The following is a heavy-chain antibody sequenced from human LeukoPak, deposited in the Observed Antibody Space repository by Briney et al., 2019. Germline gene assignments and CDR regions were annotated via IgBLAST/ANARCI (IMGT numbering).Heavy chain of an antibody. V-gene: IGHV3-73*01. CDR3: TRLGWHYYYYMDV. D-gene: IGHD2-15*01. CDR2: IRSKANSYAT. CDR1: GFTFSGSA. J-gene: IGHJ6*03. Sequence: GGSLRLSCAASGFTFSGSAMHWVRHASGKGLEWVGRIRSKANSYATAYAASVKGRFTISRDDSKNTAYLQMNSLKTEDTAVYYRTRLGWHYYYYMDVWGKGTTVTVSS.